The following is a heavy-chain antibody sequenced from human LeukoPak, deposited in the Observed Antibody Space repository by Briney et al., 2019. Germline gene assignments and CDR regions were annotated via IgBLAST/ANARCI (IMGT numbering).Heavy chain of an antibody. CDR2: IYYSGST. CDR3: ARERCSYDSGSYFYFDY. V-gene: IGHV4-59*01. CDR1: GGSISSYY. D-gene: IGHD3-10*01. Sequence: PSETLSLTCTVSGGSISSYYWSWIRQPPGKGLEWIGYIYYSGSTNYNLSLKSRVSISVDTSKNQFSLKLSSVTAADMAVYYCARERCSYDSGSYFYFDYWGQGTLVTVSS. J-gene: IGHJ4*02.